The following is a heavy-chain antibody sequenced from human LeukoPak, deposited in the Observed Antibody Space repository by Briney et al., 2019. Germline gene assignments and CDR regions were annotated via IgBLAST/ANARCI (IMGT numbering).Heavy chain of an antibody. J-gene: IGHJ4*02. Sequence: GGSLRLSCAASGFTFSTFAMIWVRQPPGKGLEWVSSISGSGSSTYYADSVKGRFTISRDNSKNTLYLQMNSLRAEDTAVYYCATSLLYFGERFFDYWGQGTLVIVSS. D-gene: IGHD2/OR15-2a*01. CDR1: GFTFSTFA. V-gene: IGHV3-23*01. CDR2: ISGSGSST. CDR3: ATSLLYFGERFFDY.